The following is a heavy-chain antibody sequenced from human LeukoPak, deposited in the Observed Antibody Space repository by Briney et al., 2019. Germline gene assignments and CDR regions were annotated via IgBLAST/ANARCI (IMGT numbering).Heavy chain of an antibody. J-gene: IGHJ4*02. CDR2: IYSSGDT. CDR1: GGSISSGDSS. CDR3: GRTPGYCSGTSCYIGY. D-gene: IGHD2-2*02. Sequence: SETLSLTCTVSGGSISSGDSSWSWIRQPPGKGLEWIGYIYSSGDTYYNPSLKSRVTISVDTSKNQFSLRLSSVTAADTAVYYCGRTPGYCSGTSCYIGYWGQGTLVTVSS. V-gene: IGHV4-30-4*01.